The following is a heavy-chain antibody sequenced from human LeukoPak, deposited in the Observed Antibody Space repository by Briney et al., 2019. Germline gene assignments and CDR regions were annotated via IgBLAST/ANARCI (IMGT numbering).Heavy chain of an antibody. J-gene: IGHJ4*02. D-gene: IGHD4-17*01. CDR3: ARGPNDTVTTIYDY. Sequence: SETLSLTCAVYGGSFSGYYWSWIRQPPGKGLEWIGEISHSGSTNYNPSLKSRVTISVDTSKNQFSLKLSSVTAADTAVYYCARGPNDTVTTIYDYWGQGTLVTVSS. V-gene: IGHV4-34*01. CDR2: ISHSGST. CDR1: GGSFSGYY.